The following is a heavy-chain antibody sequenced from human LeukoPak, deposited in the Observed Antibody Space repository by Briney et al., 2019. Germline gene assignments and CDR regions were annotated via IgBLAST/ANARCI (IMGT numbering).Heavy chain of an antibody. V-gene: IGHV3-30-3*01. J-gene: IGHJ4*02. CDR1: GFTFSNYT. Sequence: GVSLRLSCAATGFTFSNYTIHWGRQAPGKGLEWVAFISDDGSRQHYADSVKGRFTISRDNSKNTLNLQMNSLRAEDTAVYYCVKDRTGTYTLDYWGQGTLVTVSS. D-gene: IGHD3-10*01. CDR3: VKDRTGTYTLDY. CDR2: ISDDGSRQ.